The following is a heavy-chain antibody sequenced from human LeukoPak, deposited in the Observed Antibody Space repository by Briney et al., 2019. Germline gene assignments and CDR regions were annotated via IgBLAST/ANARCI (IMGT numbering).Heavy chain of an antibody. Sequence: GGSLRLSCAASGFTVSSNYMSWVRQAPGKGLEWVSVIYSGGSTYYADSVKGRFTTSRDNSKNTLYLQMNSLRAEDTAVYYCASDSGSYRTPYYYMDVWGTGTTVTVSS. V-gene: IGHV3-53*01. CDR3: ASDSGSYRTPYYYMDV. D-gene: IGHD3-10*01. J-gene: IGHJ6*03. CDR2: IYSGGST. CDR1: GFTVSSNY.